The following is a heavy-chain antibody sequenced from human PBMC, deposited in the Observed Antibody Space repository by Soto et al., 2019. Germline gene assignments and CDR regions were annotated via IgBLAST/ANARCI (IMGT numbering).Heavy chain of an antibody. CDR2: FDPEDGET. J-gene: IGHJ4*02. Sequence: GPSVKVSCKVSGYTLTELSMHWVRQAPGKGLEWMGGFDPEDGETIYAQKFQGRVTMTEDTSTDTAYMELSSLRSEDTAVYYCATPPHYDFWSGFRRGGYYFDYWGQGTLVTVSS. CDR1: GYTLTELS. V-gene: IGHV1-24*01. D-gene: IGHD3-3*01. CDR3: ATPPHYDFWSGFRRGGYYFDY.